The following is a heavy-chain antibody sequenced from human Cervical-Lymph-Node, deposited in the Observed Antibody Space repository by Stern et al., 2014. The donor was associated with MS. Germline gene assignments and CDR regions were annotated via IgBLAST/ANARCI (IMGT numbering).Heavy chain of an antibody. CDR1: GFSFSRYA. J-gene: IGHJ4*02. CDR3: ASAYSSSHYYFDY. V-gene: IGHV3-33*01. Sequence: DQLVESGGGVVQPGRSLRLSCAASGFSFSRYAVHWVRQAPGKGLEWVALIWYDGSNPYYADSVTGRFTISRDNFKNTLYLQMNSLRAEDTAVYYCASAYSSSHYYFDYWGQGTLVTVSS. CDR2: IWYDGSNP. D-gene: IGHD6-13*01.